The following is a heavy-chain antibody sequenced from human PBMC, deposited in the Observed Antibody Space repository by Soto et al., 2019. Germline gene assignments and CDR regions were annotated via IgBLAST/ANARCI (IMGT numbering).Heavy chain of an antibody. CDR2: IYYSGST. J-gene: IGHJ5*02. V-gene: IGHV4-59*01. CDR1: GGSISSYY. D-gene: IGHD1-26*01. Sequence: SETLSLTCTVSGGSISSYYWSWIRQPPGKGLEWIGYIYYSGSTNYNPSLKSRVTISVDTSKNQFSLKLSSVTAADTAVYYCARGGGELQTTPWGQGTLVTVSS. CDR3: ARGGGELQTTP.